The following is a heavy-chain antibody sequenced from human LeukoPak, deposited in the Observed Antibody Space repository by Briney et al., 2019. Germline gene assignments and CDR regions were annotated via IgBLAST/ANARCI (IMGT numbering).Heavy chain of an antibody. CDR1: GFASSSNA. Sequence: GGSLRLPCAAAGFASSSNALSWVRQAPGEGLDWVSSISVSSTTYYLDSVKGRFTISRDNSNNALFLQMNSLRAEDTALYYCAKCNLDNCREGFHIWGQGTMVTVSS. CDR3: AKCNLDNCREGFHI. CDR2: ISVSSTT. D-gene: IGHD1-1*01. J-gene: IGHJ3*02. V-gene: IGHV3-23*01.